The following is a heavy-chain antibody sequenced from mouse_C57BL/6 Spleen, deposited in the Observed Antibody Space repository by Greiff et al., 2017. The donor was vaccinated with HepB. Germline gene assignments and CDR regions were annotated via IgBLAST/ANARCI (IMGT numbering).Heavy chain of an antibody. CDR2: ISYDGSN. D-gene: IGHD1-1*01. CDR3: ARERDYYGSSYGY. CDR1: GYSITSGYY. J-gene: IGHJ2*01. Sequence: EVQVVESGPGLVKPSQSLSLTCSVTGYSITSGYYWNWIRQFPGNKLEWMGYISYDGSNNYNPSLKNRISITRDTSKNQFFLKLNSVTTEDTATYYCARERDYYGSSYGYWGQGTTLTVSS. V-gene: IGHV3-6*01.